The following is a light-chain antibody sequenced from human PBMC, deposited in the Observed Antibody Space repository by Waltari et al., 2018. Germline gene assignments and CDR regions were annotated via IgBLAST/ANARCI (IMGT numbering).Light chain of an antibody. J-gene: IGKJ3*01. CDR1: QNIQTF. CDR3: QQRSDWPPFT. V-gene: IGKV3-11*01. CDR2: DAF. Sequence: EIVLTQSPVTLSLSPGARATLSCRASQNIQTFLAWYQHRPGQPPRLLIYDAFYRATGIPARFSGSGSGTDFTLSISSLEPEDFAVYFCQQRSDWPPFTFGPGTRVDI.